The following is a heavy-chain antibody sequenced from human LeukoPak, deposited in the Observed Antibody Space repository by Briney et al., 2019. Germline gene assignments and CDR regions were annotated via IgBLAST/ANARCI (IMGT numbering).Heavy chain of an antibody. V-gene: IGHV3-66*01. CDR1: GFTVSSNY. CDR3: ARDFRGYSGYDYNYGMDV. CDR2: IYSGGST. Sequence: GGSLRLSCAASGFTVSSNYMSWVRQAPGKGLEWVSVIYSGGSTYYADSVKGRFTISRDNSKSTLYLQMNSLRAEDTAVYYCARDFRGYSGYDYNYGMDVWGQGTTVTVSS. J-gene: IGHJ6*02. D-gene: IGHD5-12*01.